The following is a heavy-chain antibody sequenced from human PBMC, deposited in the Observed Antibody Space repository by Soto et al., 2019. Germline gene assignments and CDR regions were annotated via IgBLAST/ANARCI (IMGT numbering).Heavy chain of an antibody. CDR2: IRSKAYGGTT. Sequence: PGGSLRLSCTASGFTFGDYAMSWFRQAPGKGLEWVGFIRSKAYGGTTEYAASVRGRFTISRDDSKSIAYLQMNSLKTEDTAVYYWTRQEQWLVRLCFQQWGQGTLGTAPQ. CDR3: TRQEQWLVRLCFQQ. J-gene: IGHJ1*01. CDR1: GFTFGDYA. D-gene: IGHD6-19*01. V-gene: IGHV3-49*03.